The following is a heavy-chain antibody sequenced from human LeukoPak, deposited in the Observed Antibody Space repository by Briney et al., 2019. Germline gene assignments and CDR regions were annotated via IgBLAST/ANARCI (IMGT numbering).Heavy chain of an antibody. CDR2: LSGSGINT. D-gene: IGHD1-26*01. V-gene: IGHV3-23*01. Sequence: GGSLRLSCAASGFTFSNYAMAWVRQAPGKGLEWVSGLSGSGINTFYTDSLKGRFTISRDNPKNTLYLQMNSLRAEDTAVYYCATEKGDSPDYWGQGTLVTVSS. CDR3: ATEKGDSPDY. J-gene: IGHJ4*02. CDR1: GFTFSNYA.